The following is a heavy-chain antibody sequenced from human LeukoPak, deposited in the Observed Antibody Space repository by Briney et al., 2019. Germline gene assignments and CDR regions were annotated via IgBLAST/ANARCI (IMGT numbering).Heavy chain of an antibody. Sequence: SVKVSFKASGGTFISYAISWVRRDPGQGGEWMGGFIPIFGTANYAQKFQGRVTITADESTSTAYMELSSLRSEDTAVYYCARDDDEKHAFDIWGQGTMVTVSS. CDR1: GGTFISYA. J-gene: IGHJ3*02. CDR3: ARDDDEKHAFDI. CDR2: FIPIFGTA. D-gene: IGHD1-1*01. V-gene: IGHV1-69*13.